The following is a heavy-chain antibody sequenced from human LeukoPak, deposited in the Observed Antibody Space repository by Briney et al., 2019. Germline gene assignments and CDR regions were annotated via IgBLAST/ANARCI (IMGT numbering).Heavy chain of an antibody. CDR1: GGSFSGYY. Sequence: SETLSLTCAVYGGSFSGYYWSWIRQPPGKGLEWIGEINHSGSTNYNPSLKSRVTISVDTSKNQFSLKLSSVTAADTAVYYCARERRPLYITMVRGVMSHYYMDVWGKGTTVTVSS. J-gene: IGHJ6*03. D-gene: IGHD3-10*01. V-gene: IGHV4-34*01. CDR3: ARERRPLYITMVRGVMSHYYMDV. CDR2: INHSGST.